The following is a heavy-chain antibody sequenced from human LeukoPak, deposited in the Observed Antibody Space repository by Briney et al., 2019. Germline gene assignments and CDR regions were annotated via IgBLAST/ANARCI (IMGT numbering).Heavy chain of an antibody. V-gene: IGHV1-18*01. Sequence: ASVKVSCEASGFSFTSYGINWVRQAPGQGLEWMGWISAYNGNTHYAHKVQGRVTTTTDTATNTAYMELRSLRPDDTAVYHCARDYFDTSGPDGYWGQGTLVTVSS. CDR2: ISAYNGNT. CDR3: ARDYFDTSGPDGY. D-gene: IGHD3-22*01. CDR1: GFSFTSYG. J-gene: IGHJ4*02.